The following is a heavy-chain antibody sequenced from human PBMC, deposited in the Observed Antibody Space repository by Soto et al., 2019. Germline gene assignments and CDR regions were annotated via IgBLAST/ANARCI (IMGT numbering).Heavy chain of an antibody. CDR2: ISSSGTRM. D-gene: IGHD3-9*01. Sequence: QVQLVESGGGLVQPGGSLRLSCTASGLTFSDYYMTWIRQSPGKWLEPVSYISSSGTRMYYAASVKGGFTISRDNAKNSLYLQQNSLRAEDTAVYYCASEYYDVLTDYYRYYYIALWGKGITVTVSS. V-gene: IGHV3-11*01. CDR1: GLTFSDYY. CDR3: ASEYYDVLTDYYRYYYIAL. J-gene: IGHJ6*03.